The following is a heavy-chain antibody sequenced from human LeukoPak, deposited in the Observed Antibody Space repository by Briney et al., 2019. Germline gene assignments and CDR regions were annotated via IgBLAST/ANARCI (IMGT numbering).Heavy chain of an antibody. CDR3: ARAPTYSHGYYYYYGMDV. V-gene: IGHV3-23*01. CDR1: GFTFSSYA. Sequence: GGSLRLSCAASGFTFSSYAMSWVRQAPGKGLEWVSAISGSGGSTYYADSVKGRFTISRDNSKNTLYLQMNSLRAEDTAVYYCARAPTYSHGYYYYYGMDVWGQGTTVTVSS. J-gene: IGHJ6*02. D-gene: IGHD5-18*01. CDR2: ISGSGGST.